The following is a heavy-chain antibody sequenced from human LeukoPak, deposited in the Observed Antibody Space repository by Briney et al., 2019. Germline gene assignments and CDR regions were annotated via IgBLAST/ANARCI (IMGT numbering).Heavy chain of an antibody. Sequence: GRSLTLSCAASGFTFSSFGMHWVRQAPGKGLEWVAVIWYDASNNSYADSVKGRFTISRDNSKNTLYLQMNNLRDDDTAVYYWVIVVGVSRLNDLDSWGQGTLVIVSS. CDR2: IWYDASNN. CDR1: GFTFSSFG. J-gene: IGHJ5*01. V-gene: IGHV3-33*01. CDR3: VIVVGVSRLNDLDS. D-gene: IGHD1-1*01.